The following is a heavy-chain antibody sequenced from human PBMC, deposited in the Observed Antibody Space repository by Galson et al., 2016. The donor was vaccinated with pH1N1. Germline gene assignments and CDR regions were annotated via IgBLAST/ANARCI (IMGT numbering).Heavy chain of an antibody. V-gene: IGHV1-69*02. D-gene: IGHD5-18*01. CDR3: ARAADHTAVTHLLDY. CDR1: GGTFSSYT. CDR2: FIPMLDLA. J-gene: IGHJ4*02. Sequence: SVKVSCKASGGTFSSYTINWVRQAPGQGLEWMGRFIPMLDLANYAQKFQGRVTITADKSTNTAYMVLSRLRYEDTAVYYCARAADHTAVTHLLDYWGQGTLVTISS.